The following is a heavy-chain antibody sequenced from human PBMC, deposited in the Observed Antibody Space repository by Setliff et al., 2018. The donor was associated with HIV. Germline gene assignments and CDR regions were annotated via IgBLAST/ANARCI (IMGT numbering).Heavy chain of an antibody. CDR1: GFPFSNAW. J-gene: IGHJ4*02. D-gene: IGHD6-19*01. Sequence: GGSLRLSCAASGFPFSNAWMNWVRQAPGKGLEWVGRIKRKTDGGTIDYAAPVRVRFTISRDDSRNTLYLQINSLKAADTAVHYCATSIAVPVYAFDMWGQGAVVTVSS. V-gene: IGHV3-15*07. CDR3: ATSIAVPVYAFDM. CDR2: IKRKTDGGTI.